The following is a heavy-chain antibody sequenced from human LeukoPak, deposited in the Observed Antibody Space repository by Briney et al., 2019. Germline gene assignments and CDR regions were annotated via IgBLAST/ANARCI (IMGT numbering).Heavy chain of an antibody. CDR3: ARDHDSSGIDY. Sequence: GSLRLSCAASGFTFSSYEMNWVRQAPGKGLEWVSYISSSGSTIYYADSVKGRFTISRDNAKNSLYLQMNSLRAEDTAVYYCARDHDSSGIDYWGQGTLVTVSS. V-gene: IGHV3-48*03. D-gene: IGHD3-22*01. J-gene: IGHJ4*02. CDR1: GFTFSSYE. CDR2: ISSSGSTI.